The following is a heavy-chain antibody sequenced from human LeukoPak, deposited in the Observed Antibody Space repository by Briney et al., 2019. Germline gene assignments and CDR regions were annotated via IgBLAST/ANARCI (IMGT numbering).Heavy chain of an antibody. CDR1: GDSISNYY. CDR2: MYTSGAT. V-gene: IGHV4-4*07. D-gene: IGHD2-2*01. J-gene: IGHJ6*03. CDR3: AREGPAASTSFNYFMDV. Sequence: PSETLSLTCTVSGDSISNYYWSWIRQPAGKGLEWIGRMYTSGATNYNPSLKSRTTMSVDTSKNQLSLRLSSVTAADRAVYYCAREGPAASTSFNYFMDVWGKGTTVTVSS.